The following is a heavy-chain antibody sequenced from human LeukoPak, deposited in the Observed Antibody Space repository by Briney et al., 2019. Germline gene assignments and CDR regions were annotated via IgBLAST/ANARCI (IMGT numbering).Heavy chain of an antibody. CDR3: ARGAYGDYDY. Sequence: GGSLSLSCAASGFTFSTYAMSWVRQAPGKGLEWVSAISGRTSNTYYADSVKGRFTISRDNSKNTLYLQMNSLRAEDTALYYCARGAYGDYDYWGQGTPVTVSS. D-gene: IGHD4-17*01. CDR1: GFTFSTYA. J-gene: IGHJ4*02. V-gene: IGHV3-23*01. CDR2: ISGRTSNT.